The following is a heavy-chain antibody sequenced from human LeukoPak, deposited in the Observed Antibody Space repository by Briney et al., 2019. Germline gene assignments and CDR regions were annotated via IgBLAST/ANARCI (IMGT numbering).Heavy chain of an antibody. J-gene: IGHJ4*02. CDR1: GGSISSYY. CDR3: ARSEYSYDSYYFDY. CDR2: IYYSGST. Sequence: SETLSLTCTVSGGSISSYYWSWIRQPPGKGLEWIGYIYYSGSTNYNPSLKSRVTISVDTSKNQFSLKLSSVTAADTAVYYCARSEYSYDSYYFDYWGQGTLVTVSS. D-gene: IGHD5-18*01. V-gene: IGHV4-59*01.